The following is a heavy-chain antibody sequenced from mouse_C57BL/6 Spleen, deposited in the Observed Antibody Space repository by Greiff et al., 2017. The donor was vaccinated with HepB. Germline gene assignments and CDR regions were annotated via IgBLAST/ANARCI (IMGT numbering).Heavy chain of an antibody. V-gene: IGHV1-55*01. CDR1: GYTFTSYW. CDR3: ARTRYGSSSYYAMDY. Sequence: QVQLKQPGAELVKPGASVKMSCKASGYTFTSYWITWVKQRPGQGLEWIGDIYPGSGSTNYNEKFKSKATLTVDTSSSTAYMQLSSLTSEDSAVYYCARTRYGSSSYYAMDYWGQGTSVTVSS. CDR2: IYPGSGST. D-gene: IGHD1-1*01. J-gene: IGHJ4*01.